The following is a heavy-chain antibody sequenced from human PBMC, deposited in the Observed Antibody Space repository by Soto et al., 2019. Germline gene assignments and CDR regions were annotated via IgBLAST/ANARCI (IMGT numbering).Heavy chain of an antibody. D-gene: IGHD6-13*01. CDR2: ISSGGDTI. V-gene: IGHV3-48*03. J-gene: IGHJ4*02. CDR1: GFSFGNYE. Sequence: GGSLRLSCAASGFSFGNYEMNWVRQAPGKGLEWVAYISSGGDTIHYADSVRGRFTVSRDNARNSLSLQMNTLRVEDTALYYCARDRAAGGYWGQGTLVTVSS. CDR3: ARDRAAGGY.